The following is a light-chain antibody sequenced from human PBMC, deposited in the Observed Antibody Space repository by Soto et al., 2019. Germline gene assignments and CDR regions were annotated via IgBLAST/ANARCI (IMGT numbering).Light chain of an antibody. J-gene: IGKJ1*01. Sequence: DIPMTQSPSTLPASVGERVIITCRASQSVGNWFAWYQQKPGKAPNLLIYQASTLDSGVPSRFRGSGSGTDSTLTSGSLQPDDFATYYCLQYESYWTFGQGTKVDIK. CDR1: QSVGNW. CDR3: LQYESYWT. V-gene: IGKV1-5*03. CDR2: QAS.